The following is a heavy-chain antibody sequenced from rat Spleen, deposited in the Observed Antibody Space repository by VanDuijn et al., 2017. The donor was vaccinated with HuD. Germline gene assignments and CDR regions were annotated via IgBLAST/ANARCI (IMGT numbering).Heavy chain of an antibody. CDR2: ILYDGSSA. CDR1: GFTFSSFP. D-gene: IGHD1-5*01. V-gene: IGHV5-7*01. Sequence: EVQLVESGGGLVQPGRSLKLSCAASGFTFSSFPMAWVRQSPMKGLEWVATILYDGSSAYYRDSVEGRFTISRDNAKSTLYLQMDSLRSEDTATYYCATVHAAGRVMDAWGQGASVTVSS. CDR3: ATVHAAGRVMDA. J-gene: IGHJ4*01.